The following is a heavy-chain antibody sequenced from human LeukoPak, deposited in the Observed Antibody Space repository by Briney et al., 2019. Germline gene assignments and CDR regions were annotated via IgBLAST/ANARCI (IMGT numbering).Heavy chain of an antibody. CDR2: IYYSGGT. CDR3: ARGGYYTLEYYYYMDV. D-gene: IGHD3-3*01. J-gene: IGHJ6*03. V-gene: IGHV4-59*01. CDR1: GGSISSYY. Sequence: PSETLSLTCTVSGGSISSYYWSWIRQPPGKGLEWIGYIYYSGGTNYNPSLKSRVTMSVDTSKNQFSLKLRSVTAADTAVYYCARGGYYTLEYYYYMDVWGKGTTVTVSS.